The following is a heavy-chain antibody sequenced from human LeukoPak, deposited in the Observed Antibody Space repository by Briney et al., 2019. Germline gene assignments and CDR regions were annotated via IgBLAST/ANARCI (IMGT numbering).Heavy chain of an antibody. CDR2: INHSGST. CDR1: GGSFSGYY. D-gene: IGHD3-10*01. V-gene: IGHV4-34*01. Sequence: SETLSLTCAVYGGSFSGYYWSWIRQPPGKGLEWIGEINHSGSTNYNPSLKSRVTISVDTSKNQFSLKLSSVTAADTAVYYCTSARRLWLGGLLPWGQGTLVTVSS. CDR3: TSARRLWLGGLLP. J-gene: IGHJ5*02.